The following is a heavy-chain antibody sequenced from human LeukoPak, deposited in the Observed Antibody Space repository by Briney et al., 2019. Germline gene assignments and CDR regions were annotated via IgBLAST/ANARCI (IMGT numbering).Heavy chain of an antibody. CDR2: ISSYNGNT. Sequence: GSVNVSCTASGYTFTDYYMHWVRQAPGQGLEWVGWISSYNGNTVDAQKLQGRVTMNTDTPTSTAYMDLRSLRSDDTAVYYWARDSARAAVAALFSWGEGTLVTVSS. V-gene: IGHV1-18*04. J-gene: IGHJ5*02. CDR3: ARDSARAAVAALFS. CDR1: GYTFTDYY. D-gene: IGHD6-19*01.